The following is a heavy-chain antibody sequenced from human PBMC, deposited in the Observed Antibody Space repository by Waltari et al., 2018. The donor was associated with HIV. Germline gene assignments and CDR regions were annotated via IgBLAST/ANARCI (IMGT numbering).Heavy chain of an antibody. D-gene: IGHD1-26*01. V-gene: IGHV4-38-2*01. CDR3: ARGGVGTFDY. CDR2: IYHSGST. J-gene: IGHJ4*02. CDR1: SGYY. Sequence: SGYYWGWIRQPPGKGLEWIGSIYHSGSTYYNPSLKSRVTISVDTSKNQFSLKLSSLTAADTAVYYCARGGVGTFDYWGQGTLVTVSS.